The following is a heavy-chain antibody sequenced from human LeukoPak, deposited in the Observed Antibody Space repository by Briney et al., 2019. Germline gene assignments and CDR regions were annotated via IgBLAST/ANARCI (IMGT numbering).Heavy chain of an antibody. Sequence: SETLSLTCSVSGGSISNYYWSWIRQPPGKGLEWIGYIYYSGSTNYNPSLKSRVTISVDTSKNQFSLKLSSVTAADMAVYYCARAAVTTSRYFQHWGQGTLVTVSS. D-gene: IGHD4-17*01. CDR1: GGSISNYY. CDR3: ARAAVTTSRYFQH. J-gene: IGHJ1*01. V-gene: IGHV4-59*01. CDR2: IYYSGST.